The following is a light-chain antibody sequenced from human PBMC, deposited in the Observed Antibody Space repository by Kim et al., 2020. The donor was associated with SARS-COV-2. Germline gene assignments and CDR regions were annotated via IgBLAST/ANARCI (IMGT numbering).Light chain of an antibody. CDR3: QLWDDISEQV. Sequence: VAPGKTASITCGGNNIGAENVHWYQQKPGQAPVLVIYYDTERPSGIPERFSGSNSGNTATLTINRVEAGDEADYYCQLWDDISEQVFGGGTQLTVL. J-gene: IGLJ2*01. CDR1: NIGAEN. V-gene: IGLV3-21*04. CDR2: YDT.